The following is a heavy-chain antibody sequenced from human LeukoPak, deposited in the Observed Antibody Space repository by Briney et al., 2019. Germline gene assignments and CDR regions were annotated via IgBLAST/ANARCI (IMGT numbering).Heavy chain of an antibody. D-gene: IGHD6-6*01. CDR2: IWNDGSNK. J-gene: IGHJ4*02. V-gene: IGHV3-33*01. Sequence: PGGSLRLSCAASGFIFSSYGTHWVRQAPGKGLEWVAVIWNDGSNKYYADSVKGRFTISRDNSKNTLYLQMNSLRAEDTAVYHCARDPRSSSSYRFDYWGQGTLVTVTS. CDR3: ARDPRSSSSYRFDY. CDR1: GFIFSSYG.